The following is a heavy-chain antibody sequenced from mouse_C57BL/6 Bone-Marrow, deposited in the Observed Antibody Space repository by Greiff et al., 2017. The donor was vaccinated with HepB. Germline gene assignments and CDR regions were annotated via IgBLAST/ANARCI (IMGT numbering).Heavy chain of an antibody. CDR3: ARRRQGY. V-gene: IGHV1-26*01. CDR2: INPNNGGT. Sequence: VQLQQSGPELVKPGASVKISCKASGYTFTDYYMNWVKQSHGKSLEWIGDINPNNGGTSYNQKFKGKATLTVDKSSSTAYMELRSLTSEDSAVYYCARRRQGYWGQGTTLTVSS. D-gene: IGHD3-2*01. J-gene: IGHJ2*01. CDR1: GYTFTDYY.